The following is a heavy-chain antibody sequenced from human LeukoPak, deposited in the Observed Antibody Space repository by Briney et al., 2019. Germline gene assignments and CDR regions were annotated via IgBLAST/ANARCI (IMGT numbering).Heavy chain of an antibody. CDR1: GWSFSRYY. Sequence: PSETLSLTCAAYGWSFSRYYWSWIRQSPGKGLEWIAEIDHRGDTNYNPAVKSRVTISVDTTKNQFSLQVRSLSAADTAVYYCARGATMSETGYFDFWGQGTPVTVSS. J-gene: IGHJ4*03. D-gene: IGHD2-21*02. V-gene: IGHV4-34*01. CDR3: ARGATMSETGYFDF. CDR2: IDHRGDT.